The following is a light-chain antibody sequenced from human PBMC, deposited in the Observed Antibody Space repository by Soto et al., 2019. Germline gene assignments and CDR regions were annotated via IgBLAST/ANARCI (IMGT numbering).Light chain of an antibody. CDR2: GAS. CDR1: QSVSSSF. V-gene: IGKV3-20*01. J-gene: IGKJ4*01. CDR3: QQMRY. Sequence: EIVLTQSPGTLSLSPGERATLSCRASQSVSSSFLAWYQQKPGQAPRLLIYGASSRATGIPDRFSGSGSGTDFTLTISRLEPEDFAVYYCQQMRYFGGGPKVEIK.